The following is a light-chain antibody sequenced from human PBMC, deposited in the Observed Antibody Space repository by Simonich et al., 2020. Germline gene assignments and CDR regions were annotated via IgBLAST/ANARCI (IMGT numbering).Light chain of an antibody. Sequence: EIVLTQSPGTLSLSPGDRATLSCRASQSFSSSYLAWYQQKPGLAPRLLIYDASSRATVIPNRFSGSWSGTDFTLTISRLKPEDFAVYYCQQYGSSPPITFGQVTRLEIK. V-gene: IGKV3D-20*01. CDR3: QQYGSSPPIT. CDR1: QSFSSSY. CDR2: DAS. J-gene: IGKJ5*01.